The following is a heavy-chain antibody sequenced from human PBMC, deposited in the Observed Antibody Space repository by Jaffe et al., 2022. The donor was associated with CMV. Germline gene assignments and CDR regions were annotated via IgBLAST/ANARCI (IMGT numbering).Heavy chain of an antibody. CDR2: IDPSDSYT. CDR1: GYSFTSYW. CDR3: AFLTYYYDSSGQRDAFDI. Sequence: EVQLVQSGAEVKKPGESLRISCKGSGYSFTSYWISWVRQMPGKGLEWMGRIDPSDSYTNYSPSFQGHVTISADKSISTAYLQWSSLKASDTAMYYCAFLTYYYDSSGQRDAFDIWGQGTMVTVSS. D-gene: IGHD3-22*01. J-gene: IGHJ3*02. V-gene: IGHV5-10-1*03.